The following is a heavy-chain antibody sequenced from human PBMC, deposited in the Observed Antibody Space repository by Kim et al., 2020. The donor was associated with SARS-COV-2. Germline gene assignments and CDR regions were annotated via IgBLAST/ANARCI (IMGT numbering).Heavy chain of an antibody. CDR1: GFTFSSYW. CDR3: ARVSSLLWFGELLSYHYYYGMDV. J-gene: IGHJ6*02. CDR2: IKQDGSEK. D-gene: IGHD3-10*01. Sequence: GGSLRLSCAASGFTFSSYWMSWVRQAPGKGLEWVANIKQDGSEKYYVDSVKGRFTISRDNAKNSLYLQMNSLRAEDTAVYYCARVSSLLWFGELLSYHYYYGMDVWGQGTTVTVSS. V-gene: IGHV3-7*01.